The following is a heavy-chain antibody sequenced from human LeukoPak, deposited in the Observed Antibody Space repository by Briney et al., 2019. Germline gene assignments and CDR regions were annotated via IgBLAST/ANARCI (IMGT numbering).Heavy chain of an antibody. V-gene: IGHV1-8*01. CDR3: ARGRYDSSGYHLDY. D-gene: IGHD3-22*01. CDR1: GYTFTSYD. J-gene: IGHJ4*02. Sequence: ASVKVSCKASGYTFTSYDINWVRQATGQGLEWMGWMNPNSGNTGYARNFQGRVTMTRDTSISTAYMEVSSLRSEDTAVYYCARGRYDSSGYHLDYWGQGTLITVSS. CDR2: MNPNSGNT.